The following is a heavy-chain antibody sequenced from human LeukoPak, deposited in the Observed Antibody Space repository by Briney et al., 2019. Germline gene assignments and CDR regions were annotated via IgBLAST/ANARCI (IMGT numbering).Heavy chain of an antibody. CDR3: ARGGTYYYDSSASFDY. D-gene: IGHD3-22*01. CDR1: GYTFTSYD. J-gene: IGHJ4*02. Sequence: GASVKVSCKASGYTFTSYDINWVRQATGQGLEWMGWMNPNSGNTGYAQKFQGRVTITRNTSISTAYMELSSLRSEDTAVYYCARGGTYYYDSSASFDYWGQGTLVTVSS. CDR2: MNPNSGNT. V-gene: IGHV1-8*03.